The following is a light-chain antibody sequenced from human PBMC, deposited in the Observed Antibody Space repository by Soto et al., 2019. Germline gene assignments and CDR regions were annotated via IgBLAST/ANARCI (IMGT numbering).Light chain of an antibody. CDR2: EVS. V-gene: IGLV2-14*03. J-gene: IGLJ1*01. Sequence: QSVLTQPVSVSGSPGQSVTISCTGTSSDIGSYKHVSWYQQYPGKAPKLMIYEVSDRPSGVSNRFSGSKSGNTASLTISWLQAEDEADYYCSSYASSRSYVFGTGTKVTVL. CDR3: SSYASSRSYV. CDR1: SSDIGSYKH.